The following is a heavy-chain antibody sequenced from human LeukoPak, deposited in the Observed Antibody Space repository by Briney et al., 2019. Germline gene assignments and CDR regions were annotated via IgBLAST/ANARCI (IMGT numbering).Heavy chain of an antibody. J-gene: IGHJ3*02. CDR3: ARDSIVNGAFDI. D-gene: IGHD2/OR15-2a*01. CDR1: GFAFSNYG. CDR2: LWHDGSNK. Sequence: PGRSLRLSCAASGFAFSNYGMHWVRQAPGKGLEWVAVLWHDGSNKYYADSVKGRFTISRDNSKNALYLQMNSLRAEDTAVYYCARDSIVNGAFDIWGQGTMVTVSS. V-gene: IGHV3-33*01.